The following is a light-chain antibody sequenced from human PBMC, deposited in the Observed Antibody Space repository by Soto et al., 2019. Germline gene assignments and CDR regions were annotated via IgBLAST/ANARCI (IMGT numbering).Light chain of an antibody. CDR1: SSDVGDYNY. J-gene: IGLJ1*01. CDR3: CSYAGSYTYV. V-gene: IGLV2-11*01. CDR2: DVS. Sequence: QSALTQPRSVSGSPGQSVTISCTGTSSDVGDYNYVSWYQQHPGKAPKDMIYDVSKRPSGVPDRFSGSKSDNTASLTISGRQAEDEADYYCCSYAGSYTYVFGTGTKVTVL.